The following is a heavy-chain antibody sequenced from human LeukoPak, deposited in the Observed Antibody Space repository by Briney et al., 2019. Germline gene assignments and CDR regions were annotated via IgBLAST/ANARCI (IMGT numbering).Heavy chain of an antibody. Sequence: PSETLSLTGTVSGGSISSYYWSWIGQPPGKGLEWIGYIYYSGSTNYNPSLKSRVTISVDTSKNQFSLKLSSVTAADTAVYYCARVSSSSDFDYWGQGTLVTVSS. J-gene: IGHJ4*02. V-gene: IGHV4-59*01. CDR3: ARVSSSSDFDY. CDR2: IYYSGST. CDR1: GGSISSYY. D-gene: IGHD6-6*01.